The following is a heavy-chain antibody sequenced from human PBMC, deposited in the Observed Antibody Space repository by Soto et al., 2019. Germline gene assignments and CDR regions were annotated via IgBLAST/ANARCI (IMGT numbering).Heavy chain of an antibody. Sequence: QVQLQQWGAGLLKPSETLSLTCAVYGGSFSGYYWSWIRQPPGKGLEWIGEINHSGSTNYNPSLKSRVTISVDTSKNQFSLKLSSVTAADTAVYYCARGRSYDYIWGSYRFDNYYYYMDVWSKGTTVTVSS. V-gene: IGHV4-34*01. D-gene: IGHD3-16*02. CDR2: INHSGST. CDR3: ARGRSYDYIWGSYRFDNYYYYMDV. CDR1: GGSFSGYY. J-gene: IGHJ6*03.